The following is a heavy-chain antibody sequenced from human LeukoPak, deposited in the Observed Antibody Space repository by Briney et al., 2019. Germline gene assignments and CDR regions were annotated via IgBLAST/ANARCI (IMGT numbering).Heavy chain of an antibody. J-gene: IGHJ4*02. Sequence: SVKVSCKASGFTFTSSAVQWVRQARGQRLEWIGWIVVGSGNTNYAQKFQERVTITRDMSTSTAYMELSSLRSEDTAVYYCAASPHDYSYPSNYYFDYWGQGTLVTVSS. CDR3: AASPHDYSYPSNYYFDY. D-gene: IGHD4-11*01. CDR2: IVVGSGNT. V-gene: IGHV1-58*01. CDR1: GFTFTSSA.